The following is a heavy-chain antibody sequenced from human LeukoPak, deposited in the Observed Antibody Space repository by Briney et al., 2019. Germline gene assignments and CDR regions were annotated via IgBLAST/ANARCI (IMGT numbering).Heavy chain of an antibody. CDR1: TFTFSDYW. D-gene: IGHD3-3*01. Sequence: GGSPRLSCAASTFTFSDYWMHWVRQAPGKGLVWVSRISDDGSSTTYADSVRGRFTISRDNAKNSLYLQMNGLRAEDTAAYYCARGATDITRWFDPWGQGTLVIVSS. J-gene: IGHJ5*02. CDR2: ISDDGSST. V-gene: IGHV3-74*01. CDR3: ARGATDITRWFDP.